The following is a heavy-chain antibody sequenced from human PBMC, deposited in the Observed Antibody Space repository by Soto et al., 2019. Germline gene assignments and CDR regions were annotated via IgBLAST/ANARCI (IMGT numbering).Heavy chain of an antibody. CDR2: INSDGSTT. CDR1: GFTFSNYW. V-gene: IGHV3-74*01. J-gene: IGHJ6*02. CDR3: ARGNYYSMDV. Sequence: GGSLSLSCAATGFTFSNYWMHWVRQTPGKGLVWVSRINSDGSTTNYADSVKGRFTISRDSAKNTLYLQMNSLRAEDTAVYYCARGNYYSMDVWGQGTTVTVSS.